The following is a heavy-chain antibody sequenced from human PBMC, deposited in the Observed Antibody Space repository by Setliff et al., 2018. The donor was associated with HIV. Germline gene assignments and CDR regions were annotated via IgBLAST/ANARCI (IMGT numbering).Heavy chain of an antibody. Sequence: SETLSLTCAVSGDSVSGYYWSWIRQPAGRGLEWIGRVHNSAGSNYNPSLKSRVTMSVDTAKNQLSLKLTAVSAADTAVYYCARDRIEVLADSPHDVFDIWGRGIMVTASS. CDR2: VHNSAGS. CDR3: ARDRIEVLADSPHDVFDI. D-gene: IGHD3-22*01. J-gene: IGHJ3*02. V-gene: IGHV4-4*07. CDR1: GDSVSGYY.